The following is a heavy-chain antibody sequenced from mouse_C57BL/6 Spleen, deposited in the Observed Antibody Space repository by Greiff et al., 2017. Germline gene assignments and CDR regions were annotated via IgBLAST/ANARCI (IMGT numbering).Heavy chain of an antibody. D-gene: IGHD4-1*01. J-gene: IGHJ4*01. CDR3: ATHTGRDYDMDY. V-gene: IGHV1-64*01. CDR2: IHPNSGST. Sequence: VQLQQPGAELVKPGASVKLSCKASGYTFTSYWMHWVKQRPGQGLAWIGMIHPNSGSTNYNEKFKSKATLTVDKSSSTAYMQLSSLTSEDSAVYDCATHTGRDYDMDYWGQGTAVTVSS. CDR1: GYTFTSYW.